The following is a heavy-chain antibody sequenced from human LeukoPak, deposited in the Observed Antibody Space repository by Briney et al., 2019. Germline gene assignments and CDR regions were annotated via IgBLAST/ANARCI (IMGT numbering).Heavy chain of an antibody. V-gene: IGHV4-39*01. CDR3: ARHYYVVDP. J-gene: IGHJ5*02. CDR2: IYYSGST. D-gene: IGHD3-10*01. Sequence: WIRQPPGKGLEWIGSIYYSGSTYYNPSLKSQVTISVDTSKNQFSLKLSSVTAADTAVYYCARHYYVVDPWGQGTLVTVSS.